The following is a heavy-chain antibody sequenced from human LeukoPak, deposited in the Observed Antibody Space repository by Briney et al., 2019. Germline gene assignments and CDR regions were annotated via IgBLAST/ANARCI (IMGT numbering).Heavy chain of an antibody. D-gene: IGHD2-2*02. J-gene: IGHJ3*02. V-gene: IGHV3-23*01. CDR3: AKGQGYCSSTSCYTGSAFDI. CDR2: ISGSGGSA. CDR1: GFTFSNYA. Sequence: PGGSLRLSCAASGFTFSNYAMNWVRQAPGKGLEWASTISGSGGSAYYADSVKGRFTISRDNSKNALYLQMNSLRAEDTAVYYCAKGQGYCSSTSCYTGSAFDIWGQGTMVTVSS.